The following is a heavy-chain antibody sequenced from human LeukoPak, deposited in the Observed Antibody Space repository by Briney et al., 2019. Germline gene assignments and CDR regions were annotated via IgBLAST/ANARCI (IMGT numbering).Heavy chain of an antibody. Sequence: SETLSLTCTVSGGSISSYYWSWIRQPPGKGLEWIGYIYYGGSTNYNPSLESRVTISVDTSKNQFSLKLSSVTAADTAVYYCARHGPVLGAFDIWGQGTMVTVSS. CDR2: IYYGGST. CDR1: GGSISSYY. D-gene: IGHD3-3*02. V-gene: IGHV4-59*08. CDR3: ARHGPVLGAFDI. J-gene: IGHJ3*02.